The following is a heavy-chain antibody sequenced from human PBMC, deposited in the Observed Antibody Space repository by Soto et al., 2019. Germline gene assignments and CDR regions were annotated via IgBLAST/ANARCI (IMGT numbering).Heavy chain of an antibody. D-gene: IGHD3-10*01. CDR3: ARDHSYGSGSYYDLSYYYGMDV. V-gene: IGHV4-34*09. CDR2: INHTGGT. Sequence: SETLSLTCAVYGGSVNGYYWNWIRQPPGKGLEWIGEINHTGGTHYNPSLKSRVTISVDTSKNQFSLKLSSVTAADTAVYYCARDHSYGSGSYYDLSYYYGMDVWGQGTTVT. J-gene: IGHJ6*02. CDR1: GGSVNGYY.